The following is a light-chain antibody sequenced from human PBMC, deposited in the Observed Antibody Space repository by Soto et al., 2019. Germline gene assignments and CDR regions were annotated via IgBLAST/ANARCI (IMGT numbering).Light chain of an antibody. J-gene: IGLJ1*01. CDR3: CSYAGSSTSRV. CDR2: EVS. Sequence: QSALTQPASVSGSPGQSITISCTGTSSDVGSHNLVSWYQQHPGKAPKFMIYEVSKRPSGVSNRFSGSKSGNTASLTISGLQAEYEADYYCCSYAGSSTSRVFGTGTKVTVL. CDR1: SSDVGSHNL. V-gene: IGLV2-23*02.